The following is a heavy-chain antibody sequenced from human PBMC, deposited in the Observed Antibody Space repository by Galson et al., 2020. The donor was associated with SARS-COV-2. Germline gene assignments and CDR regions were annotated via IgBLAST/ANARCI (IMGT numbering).Heavy chain of an antibody. D-gene: IGHD4-17*01. CDR2: IWYDGSNK. CDR3: ARGLEGDYVSYYYGMDV. V-gene: IGHV3-33*01. CDR1: GFTFSSYG. Sequence: GESLKISCAASGFTFSSYGMHWVRQAPGKGLEWVAVIWYDGSNKYYADSVKGRFTISRDNSKNTLYLQMNSLRAEDTAVYYCARGLEGDYVSYYYGMDVWGQGTTVTVSS. J-gene: IGHJ6*02.